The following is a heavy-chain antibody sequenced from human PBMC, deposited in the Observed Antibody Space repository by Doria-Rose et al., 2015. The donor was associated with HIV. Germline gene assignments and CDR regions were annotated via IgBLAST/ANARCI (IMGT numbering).Heavy chain of an antibody. CDR1: GVSLSSPGMG. CDR2: IFSDDNR. CDR3: DRMKSSRWYHQCSFDF. V-gene: IGHV2-26*01. D-gene: IGHD6-13*01. Sequence: QVTLKESGPVLAKPTETLTLTCTVSGVSLSSPGMGVSWIRQPPEKALEWLANIFSDDNRSVKTSLKCRLTIASCTSKSQVVLTMTDMDPVDTATYFCDRMKSSRWYHQCSFDFWGQGALVTVSA. J-gene: IGHJ4*02.